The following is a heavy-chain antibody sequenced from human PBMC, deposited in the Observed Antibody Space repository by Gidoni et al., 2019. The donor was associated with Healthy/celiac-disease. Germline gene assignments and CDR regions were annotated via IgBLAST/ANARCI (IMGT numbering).Heavy chain of an antibody. J-gene: IGHJ3*02. CDR2: INSDGSST. CDR1: VFTFSSYR. Sequence: EVQLVESGGGLVQPGGSLRLSCAASVFTFSSYRMHWVRQAPGKGLMWVSRINSDGSSTSYADSVKGRFTISRDNAKNTLYLQMNSLRAEDTAVYYCARESTFPDAFDIWGQGTMVTVSS. CDR3: ARESTFPDAFDI. V-gene: IGHV3-74*01.